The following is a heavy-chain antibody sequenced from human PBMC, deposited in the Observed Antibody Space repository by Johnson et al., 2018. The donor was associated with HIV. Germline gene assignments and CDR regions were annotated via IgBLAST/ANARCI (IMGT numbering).Heavy chain of an antibody. V-gene: IGHV3-30*04. Sequence: QVQLVESGGGLVKPGGSLRLSCAASGFSFSDHAMHWVRQAPGKGLEWVAVMSSDGSNKYYSDFVVGRFTISRDSSKNTLYLHMNSLSAEDRAVYYCARDNLATPFGAFDFWGQGTMVIVSS. CDR2: MSSDGSNK. CDR1: GFSFSDHA. D-gene: IGHD3-3*01. CDR3: ARDNLATPFGAFDF. J-gene: IGHJ3*01.